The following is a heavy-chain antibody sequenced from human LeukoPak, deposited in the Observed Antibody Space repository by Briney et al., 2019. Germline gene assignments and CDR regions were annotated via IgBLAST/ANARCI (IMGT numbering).Heavy chain of an antibody. Sequence: SETLSLTCTVSGXSISSGDDYWSWIRQPPGKGLEWIGYIYYSGSTYYNPSLKSRVTISVDTSKNQFSLKLSSVTAADTAVYYCARLSDDSSGYYYVDYWGQGTLVTVSS. CDR1: GXSISSGDDY. CDR3: ARLSDDSSGYYYVDY. CDR2: IYYSGST. D-gene: IGHD3-22*01. V-gene: IGHV4-30-4*01. J-gene: IGHJ4*02.